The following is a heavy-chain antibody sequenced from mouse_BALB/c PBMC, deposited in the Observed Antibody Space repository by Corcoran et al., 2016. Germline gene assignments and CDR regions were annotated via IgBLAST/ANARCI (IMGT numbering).Heavy chain of an antibody. CDR3: ARGYGNYYFDY. J-gene: IGHJ2*01. V-gene: IGHV1-84*02. D-gene: IGHD2-10*02. CDR2: IYPGSGNI. Sequence: QIQLQQSGPELVKPGASVRISCKASGYTFTDYFINWVKQKPGQGLECIGWIYPGSGNIKYNEKFKGKATLTVDTSSSTAYMQLSSLTSEDTAVYFCARGYGNYYFDYWGQGTTLTVSS. CDR1: GYTFTDYF.